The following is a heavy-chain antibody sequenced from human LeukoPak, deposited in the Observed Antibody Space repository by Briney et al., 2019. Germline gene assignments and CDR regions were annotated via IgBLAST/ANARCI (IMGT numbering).Heavy chain of an antibody. J-gene: IGHJ4*02. CDR3: ASTSYDSSVRGAESDY. Sequence: ASVKVSCKASGYTFTGYYMHWVRQAPGQGLEWMGWINPNSGGTNYEQKFQGRVTMTRDTSISTAYMGLSRLRSDDTAVYYCASTSYDSSVRGAESDYWGQGTLVTVSS. V-gene: IGHV1-2*02. D-gene: IGHD3-22*01. CDR2: INPNSGGT. CDR1: GYTFTGYY.